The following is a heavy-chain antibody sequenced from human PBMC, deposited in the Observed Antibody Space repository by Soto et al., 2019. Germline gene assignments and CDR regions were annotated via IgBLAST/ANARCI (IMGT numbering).Heavy chain of an antibody. D-gene: IGHD5-18*01. Sequence: PGGSLRLSCAASGFTFSSYGVHWVRQAPGKGLEWVAVISYDGSNKYYADSVKGRFTISRDNSKNTLYLQMNSLRAEDTAVYYCAKDLYSYGYANDYWGQGTLVTVSS. J-gene: IGHJ4*02. CDR3: AKDLYSYGYANDY. V-gene: IGHV3-30*18. CDR2: ISYDGSNK. CDR1: GFTFSSYG.